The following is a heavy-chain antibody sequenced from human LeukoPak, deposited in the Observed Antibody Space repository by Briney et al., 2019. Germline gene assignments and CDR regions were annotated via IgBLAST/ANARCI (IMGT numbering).Heavy chain of an antibody. D-gene: IGHD3-22*01. CDR1: GYTFTGYY. CDR3: ARDEHYYDSSGYYKD. Sequence: ASVKASCKASGYTFTGYYMNWVRQAPGQGLEWMGWINPNSGGTNYAQKFQGRVTMTRDTSISTAYMELSRLRSDDTAVYYCARDEHYYDSSGYYKDWGQGTLVTVSS. V-gene: IGHV1-2*02. CDR2: INPNSGGT. J-gene: IGHJ4*02.